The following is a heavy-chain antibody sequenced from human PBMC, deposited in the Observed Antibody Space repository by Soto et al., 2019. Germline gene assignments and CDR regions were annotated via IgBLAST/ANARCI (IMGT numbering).Heavy chain of an antibody. V-gene: IGHV4-30-2*01. J-gene: IGHJ4*02. CDR2: IYHDGST. D-gene: IGHD3-10*01. CDR3: ASDYVPGSYRFDY. CDR1: GVSISSGDCS. Sequence: QLQLQESVSGLVTPSQTLSLTCAVSGVSISSGDCSWSWIRQTPGKGLEWIGYIYHDGSTVYKPSLKSRVTISLDRSKNQFSLKLTSVTSAYTALYYCASDYVPGSYRFDYWGQGTLVTVSS.